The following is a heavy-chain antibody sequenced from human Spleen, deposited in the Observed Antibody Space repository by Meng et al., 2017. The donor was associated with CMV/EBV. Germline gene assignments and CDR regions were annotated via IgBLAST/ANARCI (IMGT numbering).Heavy chain of an antibody. J-gene: IGHJ5*02. D-gene: IGHD3-3*01. CDR3: AHDHYYDVSSGYHYNWFDP. Sequence: SGPTLVKPTQTLTLTCTFSGFSLSNSGVGVGWIRQPPGKALEWLAGIYWNDDKRYSPSLKSRLTITKDTSKNQVALTMTNMDPVDTATYYCAHDHYYDVSSGYHYNWFDPWGQGTLVTVSS. V-gene: IGHV2-5*01. CDR1: GFSLSNSGVG. CDR2: IYWNDDK.